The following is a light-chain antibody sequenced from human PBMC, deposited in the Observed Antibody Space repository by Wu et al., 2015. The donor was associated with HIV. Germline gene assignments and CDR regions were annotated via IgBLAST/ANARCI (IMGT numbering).Light chain of an antibody. CDR3: QQYGSSPLT. Sequence: EIELTQSPGTLSLSPGERATLSCRASESVTSSYLAWYQHKPGRAPRLLIYGASSRPTGIPDRFSGSGSGTEFTLTISRLEPEDYAVYYCQQYGSSPLTFGGGTKVEIK. CDR2: GAS. V-gene: IGKV3-20*01. J-gene: IGKJ4*01. CDR1: ESVTSSY.